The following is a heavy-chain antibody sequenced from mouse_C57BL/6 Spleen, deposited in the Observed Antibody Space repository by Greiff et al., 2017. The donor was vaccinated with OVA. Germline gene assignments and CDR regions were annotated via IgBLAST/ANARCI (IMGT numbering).Heavy chain of an antibody. V-gene: IGHV5-9-1*02. CDR2: ISSGGDYI. Sequence: EVKVEESGEGLVKPGGSLKLSCAASGFTFSSYAMSWVRQTPEKRLEWVAYISSGGDYIYYADTVKGRFTISTDNAKNTLYLHMSSLKSEYTAIEYCTRDQDYYAMDYWGQGTSVTVSS. D-gene: IGHD3-2*02. CDR3: TRDQDYYAMDY. J-gene: IGHJ4*01. CDR1: GFTFSSYA.